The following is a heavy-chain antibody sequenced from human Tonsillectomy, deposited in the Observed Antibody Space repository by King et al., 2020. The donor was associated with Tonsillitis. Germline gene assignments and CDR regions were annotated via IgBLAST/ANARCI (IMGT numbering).Heavy chain of an antibody. CDR2: IYYSGST. CDR3: ARVRGWRSPYCFDY. D-gene: IGHD1-26*01. Sequence: QLQESGPGLVKPSETLSLTCTVSGDSISSSSYYWGWIRQPPGKGPEWIGSIYYSGSTYYNSSLKSRVTISVDTSKNQFSLKLSSVTAADTAVYYCARVRGWRSPYCFDYWGQGTLVTVSS. J-gene: IGHJ4*02. V-gene: IGHV4-39*07. CDR1: GDSISSSSYY.